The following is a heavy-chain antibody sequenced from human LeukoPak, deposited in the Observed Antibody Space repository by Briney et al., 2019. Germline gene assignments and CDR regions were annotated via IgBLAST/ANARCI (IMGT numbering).Heavy chain of an antibody. D-gene: IGHD3-3*01. CDR2: ISSSGDTI. V-gene: IGHV3-48*03. J-gene: IGHJ4*02. Sequence: GGSLRLSCTASEFTFSSYEMNWVRQAAGKGLEWVSYISSSGDTIYYADSVKGRFTISRDNAKNSLYLQLNSLRAEDTAVYYCARVPRSSRIPIFRWGQGTLVTVSS. CDR1: EFTFSSYE. CDR3: ARVPRSSRIPIFR.